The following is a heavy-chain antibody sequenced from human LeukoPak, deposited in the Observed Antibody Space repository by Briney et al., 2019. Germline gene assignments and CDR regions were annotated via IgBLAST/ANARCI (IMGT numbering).Heavy chain of an antibody. CDR2: INPNSGGT. J-gene: IGHJ5*02. Sequence: ASVKVSCKASGYTFTSYYMHWVRQAPGQGLEWMGWINPNSGGTNYAQKFQGRVTMTRDTPISTAYMELSRLRSDDTAVYYCARLRGRYSYYTFDPWGQGTLVTVSS. D-gene: IGHD5-18*01. V-gene: IGHV1-2*02. CDR1: GYTFTSYY. CDR3: ARLRGRYSYYTFDP.